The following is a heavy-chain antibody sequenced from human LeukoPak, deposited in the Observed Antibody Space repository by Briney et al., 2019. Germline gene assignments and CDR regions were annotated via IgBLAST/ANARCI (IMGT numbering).Heavy chain of an antibody. V-gene: IGHV3-23*01. CDR3: AKAEESSTLLTTKY. J-gene: IGHJ4*02. Sequence: GGSLRLSCAVSGFTFSGYAMSWVRQAPGKGLEWVSLVSDSGDITYYADSVKGRFTISRDNSRNTLYLQMNSLRAGDTAVYYCAKAEESSTLLTTKYWGQGTLVTVSS. CDR2: VSDSGDIT. D-gene: IGHD4/OR15-4a*01. CDR1: GFTFSGYA.